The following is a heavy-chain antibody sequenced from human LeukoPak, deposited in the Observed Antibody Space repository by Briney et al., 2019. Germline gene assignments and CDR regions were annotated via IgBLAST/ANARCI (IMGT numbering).Heavy chain of an antibody. Sequence: GGSLRLSCAASGFTVSSNYMSWVRQAPGEGRELGSLIYGGGGKYYADYVTRRFTISRDNSKTTMYLQMNSLRADDTAVYYCAKERGPRDAFDIWGQGTMVTVSS. J-gene: IGHJ3*02. CDR3: AKERGPRDAFDI. CDR2: IYGGGGK. CDR1: GFTVSSNY. V-gene: IGHV3-53*01.